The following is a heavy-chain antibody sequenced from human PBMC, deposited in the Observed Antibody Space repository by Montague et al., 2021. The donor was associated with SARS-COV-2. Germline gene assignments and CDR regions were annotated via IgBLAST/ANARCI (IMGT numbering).Heavy chain of an antibody. D-gene: IGHD1-26*01. CDR2: IRTTGHT. J-gene: IGHJ4*02. CDR1: GASISTGIYY. CDR3: ARFGSGTLEFDL. V-gene: IGHV4-61*02. Sequence: TLSLTCTVSGASISTGIYYWSWIRQPAGKGLEWIGRIRTTGHTDYNSSLESRVFMSVDTSTNQFSLSLNSVTAADTAVYFCARFGSGTLEFDLWGQGTLVTVSS.